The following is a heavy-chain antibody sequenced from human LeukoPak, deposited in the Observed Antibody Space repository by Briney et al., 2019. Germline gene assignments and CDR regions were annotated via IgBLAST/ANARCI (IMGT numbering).Heavy chain of an antibody. CDR1: GFTFSSYS. J-gene: IGHJ4*02. CDR3: ELNGGNSDWNY. D-gene: IGHD4-23*01. V-gene: IGHV3-30*03. CDR2: ISYDGSNK. Sequence: PGGSLRLSSAASGFTFSSYSMNWVRQAPGKGLEWVAVISYDGSNKYYADSVKGRFTISRDNSKNTLYLQMNSLRAEDTAVYYCELNGGNSDWNYWGQGTLVTVSS.